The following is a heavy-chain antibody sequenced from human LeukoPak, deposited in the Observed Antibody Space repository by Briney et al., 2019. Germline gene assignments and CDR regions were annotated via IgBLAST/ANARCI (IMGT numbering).Heavy chain of an antibody. CDR1: GFTFSSYA. CDR2: ISGSGGST. D-gene: IGHD1-20*01. CDR3: AKVITGSRGITGRNDAFDI. Sequence: GGSLRLSCAASGFTFSSYAMSWVRQAPGKGLEWVSAISGSGGSTYYADSVKGRFTISRDNSKNTLYLQMNSLRAEDMAVYYCAKVITGSRGITGRNDAFDIWGQGTMVTVSS. J-gene: IGHJ3*02. V-gene: IGHV3-23*01.